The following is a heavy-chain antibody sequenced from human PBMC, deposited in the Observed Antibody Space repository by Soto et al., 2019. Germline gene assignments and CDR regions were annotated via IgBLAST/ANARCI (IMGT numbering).Heavy chain of an antibody. Sequence: SETLSLTCTVSGGSISSYYWSWIRQPAGKGLEWIGRIYTSGSTNYNPSLKSRVAMSVDTSKNQFSLKLSSVTAADTAVYYCARTNYYGSGSYRNCFDPCGQRTLVTVSS. CDR2: IYTSGST. D-gene: IGHD3-10*01. V-gene: IGHV4-4*07. CDR3: ARTNYYGSGSYRNCFDP. J-gene: IGHJ5*02. CDR1: GGSISSYY.